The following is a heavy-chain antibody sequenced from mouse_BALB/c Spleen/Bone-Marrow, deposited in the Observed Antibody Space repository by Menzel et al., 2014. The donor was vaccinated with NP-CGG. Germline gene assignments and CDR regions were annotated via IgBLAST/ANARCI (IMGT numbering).Heavy chain of an antibody. J-gene: IGHJ4*01. D-gene: IGHD1-2*01. Sequence: DVMLVESGGGLVKPGGSLKLSCAASGLTFSSYAMSWVRQSPEKRLEWVAEISSGGSYTYYPDTVTGRFTISRDNAKNTLYLEMSSLRSEDTAMYYCARDHYGYYTMDYWGQGTSVTVSS. V-gene: IGHV5-9-4*01. CDR3: ARDHYGYYTMDY. CDR2: ISSGGSYT. CDR1: GLTFSSYA.